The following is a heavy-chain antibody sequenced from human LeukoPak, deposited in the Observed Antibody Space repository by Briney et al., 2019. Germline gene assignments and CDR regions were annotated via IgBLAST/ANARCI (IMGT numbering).Heavy chain of an antibody. D-gene: IGHD1-26*01. V-gene: IGHV1-18*01. CDR2: ISGYDGDT. Sequence: ASVKVSCKASGYTFTSYGISWVRQAPGQGLQWMGWISGYDGDTNYAQKLQGRVTMTTDTSTSTAYMELRSLRSDDTAVYYCARLKWELLPHNDYRGQGTLVTVSS. CDR3: ARLKWELLPHNDY. CDR1: GYTFTSYG. J-gene: IGHJ4*02.